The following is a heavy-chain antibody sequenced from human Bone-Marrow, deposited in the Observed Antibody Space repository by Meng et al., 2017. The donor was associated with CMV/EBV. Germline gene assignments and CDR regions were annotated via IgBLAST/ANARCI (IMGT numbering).Heavy chain of an antibody. CDR3: ARPRYFYDSPIGT. CDR1: GYNFTDFY. Sequence: ASVKVSCKASGYNFTDFYMHWVRQDPGQGLEWMGRIDPKSGDTTYRQNFQGRVTLTRDTSINTAYLELTRLTTDDTAFYFCARPRYFYDSPIGTWGQGTLVTVSS. D-gene: IGHD3-22*01. V-gene: IGHV1-2*02. J-gene: IGHJ4*02. CDR2: IDPKSGDT.